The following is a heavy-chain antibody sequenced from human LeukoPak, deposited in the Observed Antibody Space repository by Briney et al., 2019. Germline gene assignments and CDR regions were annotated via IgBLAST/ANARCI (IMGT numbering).Heavy chain of an antibody. CDR1: GGSISSYY. Sequence: SETLSLTCTVSGGSISSYYWSWIRQPPGKGLEWIGNIHYSGSTNYNPSLKSRVTISVDTSKNQMSLKLSSVTAADTAMYYCARPYDSSAYYYLWGQGTLVTVSS. CDR3: ARPYDSSAYYYL. CDR2: IHYSGST. D-gene: IGHD3-22*01. V-gene: IGHV4-59*08. J-gene: IGHJ5*02.